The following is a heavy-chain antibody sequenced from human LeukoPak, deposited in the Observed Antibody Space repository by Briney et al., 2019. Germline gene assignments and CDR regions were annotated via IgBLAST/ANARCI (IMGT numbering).Heavy chain of an antibody. CDR2: IYYSGTT. J-gene: IGHJ5*02. D-gene: IGHD6-19*01. CDR3: VRGRYSSGWFKDKNWFDP. V-gene: IGHV4-59*12. CDR1: GESISGFY. Sequence: SETLSLTCTVSGESISGFYWTWIRQPPGKGLEWIGYIYYSGTTYYNPSLKSRATISVDTSKNQFSLKLSSVTAADTAVYYCVRGRYSSGWFKDKNWFDPWGQGIPVTVSS.